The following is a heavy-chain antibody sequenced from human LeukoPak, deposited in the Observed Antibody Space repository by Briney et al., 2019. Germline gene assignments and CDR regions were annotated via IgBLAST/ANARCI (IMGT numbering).Heavy chain of an antibody. CDR2: IYYSGTT. D-gene: IGHD3-9*01. V-gene: IGHV4-59*01. J-gene: IGHJ4*02. CDR1: GGSISSYY. CDR3: ARGLTYYDILTAYYTFPYFDY. Sequence: SETLSLTCTVSGGSISSYYWSWIRQPPGRGLEWIGYIYYSGTTNYNPSLKSRVTISIDTSKNQVSLKLSSVTAADTAVYYCARGLTYYDILTAYYTFPYFDYWGQGTLVTVSS.